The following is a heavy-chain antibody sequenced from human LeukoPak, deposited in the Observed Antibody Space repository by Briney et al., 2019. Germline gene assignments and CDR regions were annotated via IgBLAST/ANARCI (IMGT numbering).Heavy chain of an antibody. CDR2: ISGSGGST. Sequence: GGSLRLSCAASGFTFSSYAMSWVRQAPGKGLEWVSLISGSGGSTYYADSVKGRFTISRDNSKNTLYLQMNSLRAEDTAVYYCARDGGYCSSTSCYEGRYYYYGMDVWGQGTTVTVSS. V-gene: IGHV3-23*01. CDR1: GFTFSSYA. J-gene: IGHJ6*02. D-gene: IGHD2-2*01. CDR3: ARDGGYCSSTSCYEGRYYYYGMDV.